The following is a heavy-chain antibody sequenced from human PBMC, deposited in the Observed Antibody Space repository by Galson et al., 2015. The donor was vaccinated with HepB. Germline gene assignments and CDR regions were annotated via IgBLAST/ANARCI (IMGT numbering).Heavy chain of an antibody. Sequence: SLRLSCAASGFTFSTYSMNWVRQAPGKGLEWVSSISSSSSYIYYADSVKGRFTISRDNAKNSLYLQMNSLRAEETAVYYCARDLRRPRDTWIQLWVLYGVDVWGQGTTVTVSS. D-gene: IGHD5-18*01. J-gene: IGHJ6*02. CDR3: ARDLRRPRDTWIQLWVLYGVDV. CDR2: ISSSSSYI. V-gene: IGHV3-21*04. CDR1: GFTFSTYS.